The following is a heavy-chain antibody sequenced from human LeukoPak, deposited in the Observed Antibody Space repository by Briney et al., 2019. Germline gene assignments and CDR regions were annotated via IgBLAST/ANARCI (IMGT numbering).Heavy chain of an antibody. CDR1: GFTFSSYE. D-gene: IGHD1-26*01. V-gene: IGHV3-33*08. Sequence: GGSLRRSCAASGFTFSSYEMNWVRQAPGKGLEWVAVIWYDGSNKYYADSVKGRFTISRDNSKNTLYLQMNSLRAEDTAVYYCASAGPRMGPFDYWGQGTLVTVSS. CDR2: IWYDGSNK. J-gene: IGHJ4*02. CDR3: ASAGPRMGPFDY.